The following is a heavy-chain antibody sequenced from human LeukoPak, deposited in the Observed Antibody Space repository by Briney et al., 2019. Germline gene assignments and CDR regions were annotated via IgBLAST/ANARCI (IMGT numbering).Heavy chain of an antibody. CDR2: IYTSGST. Sequence: SETLSLTCTVSGGSISSYYWSWIRQPPGKGLEWIGYIYTSGSTNYNPSLKSRVTISVDTSKNQFSLKLSSVTAADTAVYYCARRIDSSSSFDYWGQGTLVTVSS. D-gene: IGHD6-6*01. V-gene: IGHV4-4*09. CDR3: ARRIDSSSSFDY. CDR1: GGSISSYY. J-gene: IGHJ4*02.